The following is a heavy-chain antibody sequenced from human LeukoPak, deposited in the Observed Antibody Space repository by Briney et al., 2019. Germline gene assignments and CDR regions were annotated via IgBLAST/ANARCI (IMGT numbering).Heavy chain of an antibody. CDR1: GFTFNRYN. CDR2: ISSSSSYI. V-gene: IGHV3-21*01. D-gene: IGHD6-19*01. J-gene: IGHJ4*02. CDR3: ARGPYSSGWYYFDY. Sequence: GGSLRLSCAASGFTFNRYNMNWVRQAPGKGLEWVSSISSSSSYIYYADSVKGRFTISRDNAKNSLYLQMNSLRAEDTAVYYCARGPYSSGWYYFDYWGQGTLVTVSS.